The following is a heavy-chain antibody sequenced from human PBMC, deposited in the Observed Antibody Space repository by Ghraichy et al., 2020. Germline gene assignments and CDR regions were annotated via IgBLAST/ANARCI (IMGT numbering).Heavy chain of an antibody. J-gene: IGHJ6*03. CDR3: ARDHSGGWYNWNYVSYYYYYMDV. V-gene: IGHV1-18*01. D-gene: IGHD1-7*01. CDR1: GYTFTSYG. Sequence: ASVKVSCKASGYTFTSYGISWVRQAPGQGLEWMGWISAYNGNTNYAQKLQGRVTMTTDTSTSTAYMELRSLRSDDTAVYYCARDHSGGWYNWNYVSYYYYYMDVWGKGTTVTVSS. CDR2: ISAYNGNT.